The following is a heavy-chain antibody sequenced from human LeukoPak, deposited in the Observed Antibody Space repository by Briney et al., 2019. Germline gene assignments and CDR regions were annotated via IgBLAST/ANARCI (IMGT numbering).Heavy chain of an antibody. V-gene: IGHV3-21*01. CDR2: ISSSSSYI. CDR1: GFTFSSYS. D-gene: IGHD2-15*01. Sequence: GSLRLSCAASGFTFSSYSMNWVRQAPGKGLEWVSSISSSSSYIYYADSVKGRYTISRDNAKNSLYLQMNSLRAEDTAVYYCARDDPGYCSGGSCYSPDAFDIWGQGTMVTVSS. J-gene: IGHJ3*02. CDR3: ARDDPGYCSGGSCYSPDAFDI.